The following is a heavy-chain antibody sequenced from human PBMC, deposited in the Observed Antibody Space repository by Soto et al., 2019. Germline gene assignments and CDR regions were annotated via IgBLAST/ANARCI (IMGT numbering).Heavy chain of an antibody. D-gene: IGHD6-19*01. V-gene: IGHV3-7*05. J-gene: IGHJ4*02. Sequence: PGGSLRLSCAASGFTFSSYWMTWVRQAPGKGLKWVASIKEDGSDKYYVDSVKGRFTISRDNAKNSLYLQMNSLRAEDTAVYYCARDQWRLFDYWGQGTTVTVS. CDR3: ARDQWRLFDY. CDR2: IKEDGSDK. CDR1: GFTFSSYW.